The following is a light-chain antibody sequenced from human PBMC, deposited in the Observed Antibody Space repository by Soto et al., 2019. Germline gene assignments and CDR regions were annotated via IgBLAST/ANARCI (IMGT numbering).Light chain of an antibody. CDR2: GAS. CDR1: QSVGSSY. CDR3: QQYGGSPGT. V-gene: IGKV3-20*01. J-gene: IGKJ1*01. Sequence: ESVLTQSPGTLSLSRGERATLSCRASQSVGSSYLAWYQQKPGQAPRLLIFGASNRAAGIPDRFSGSGSGTDFTLTINRLEPEDFAVYYCQQYGGSPGTFGQGTKVEIK.